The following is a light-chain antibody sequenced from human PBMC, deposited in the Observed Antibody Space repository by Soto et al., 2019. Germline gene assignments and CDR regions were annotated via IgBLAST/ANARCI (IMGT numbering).Light chain of an antibody. J-gene: IGKJ4*01. CDR3: QHRSSWPLT. Sequence: TPSPGTLSLSPWERATLSCRASQSVSSSYLAWSQQKPGQAPRLLIYGASSRATGIPDRFSGSGSGTDFTLTISSLEPEDCAVYYCQHRSSWPLTFGGGTKVDI. CDR1: QSVSSSY. V-gene: IGKV3D-20*02. CDR2: GAS.